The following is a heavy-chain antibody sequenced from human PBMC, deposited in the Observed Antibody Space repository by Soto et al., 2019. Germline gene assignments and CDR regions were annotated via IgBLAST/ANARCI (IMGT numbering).Heavy chain of an antibody. CDR2: IWYDGSNK. CDR1: GFTFSSYG. CDR3: ARASGGMDV. Sequence: QVQLVESGGGVVQPGRSLRLSCAASGFTFSSYGMHWVRQAPGKGLEWVAVIWYDGSNKYYADSVKGRFTISRDNSKNTLYLHMNSLRAEDTAVYYCARASGGMDVWGQGTTVTVSS. J-gene: IGHJ6*02. V-gene: IGHV3-33*01.